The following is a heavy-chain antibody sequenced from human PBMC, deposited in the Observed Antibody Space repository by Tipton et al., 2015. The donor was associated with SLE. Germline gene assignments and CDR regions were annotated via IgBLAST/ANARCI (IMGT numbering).Heavy chain of an antibody. D-gene: IGHD3-22*01. CDR2: IYYSGST. CDR3: ARDPLYYYDSSGYRDAFDI. J-gene: IGHJ3*02. Sequence: LRLSCTVSGGSISSSSYYWGWIRQPPGKGLEWIGYIYYSGSTYYNPSLKSRVTISVDTSKNQFSLKLSSVTAADTAVYYCARDPLYYYDSSGYRDAFDIWGQGTMVTVSS. CDR1: GGSISSSSYY. V-gene: IGHV4-30-4*08.